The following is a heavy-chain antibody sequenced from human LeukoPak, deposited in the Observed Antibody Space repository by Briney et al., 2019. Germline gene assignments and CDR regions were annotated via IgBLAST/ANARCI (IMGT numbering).Heavy chain of an antibody. D-gene: IGHD6-13*01. CDR2: IHTSGSI. V-gene: IGHV4-4*07. CDR1: SGSISSHY. CDR3: AGCRSSWYFYY. Sequence: SETLSLTCTVSSGSISSHYWSWIRQPAGKGLEWIGRIHTSGSINYNPSLKSRVTMSVDTSKNQFSLKLSSVTAADTAVYYCAGCRSSWYFYYWGQGTLVTVSS. J-gene: IGHJ4*02.